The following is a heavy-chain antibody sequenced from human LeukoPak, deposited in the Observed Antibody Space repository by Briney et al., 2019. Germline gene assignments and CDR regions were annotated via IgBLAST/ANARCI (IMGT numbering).Heavy chain of an antibody. Sequence: GGSLRLSCAASGFVFSTYGIHWVRQAPGKGLEWVAGIWYDGTTKYYADSVKGRFTISRDNSKNTVSLQMDSLRAEDTAVYSCARAPGYGDYVGYFDFWGQGAQVTVSS. D-gene: IGHD4-17*01. J-gene: IGHJ4*02. CDR3: ARAPGYGDYVGYFDF. CDR2: IWYDGTTK. V-gene: IGHV3-33*01. CDR1: GFVFSTYG.